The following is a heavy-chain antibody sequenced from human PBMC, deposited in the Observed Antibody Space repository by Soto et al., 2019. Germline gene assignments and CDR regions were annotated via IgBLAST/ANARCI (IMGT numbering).Heavy chain of an antibody. CDR1: GGSFSGYY. J-gene: IGHJ6*02. D-gene: IGHD3-22*01. CDR2: INHSGST. CDR3: ARGVYDSSGGGMDV. V-gene: IGHV4-34*01. Sequence: QVQLQHWGAGLLKPSEALSLTCAVYGGSFSGYYWSWIRQPPGKGLEWIGEINHSGSTNYNPSLKSRVTISVDTSKNQFSLKLSSVTAADMAVYYCARGVYDSSGGGMDVWGQGTTVTVSS.